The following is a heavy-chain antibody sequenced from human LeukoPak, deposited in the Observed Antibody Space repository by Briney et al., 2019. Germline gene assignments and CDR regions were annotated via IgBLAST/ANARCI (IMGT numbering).Heavy chain of an antibody. Sequence: GGSLRLSCAASGFTFSSYGMHWVRQAPGKGLEWVSAISGSGGSTYYADPVKGRFTISRDNSKNTLYLQMNSLRAEDTAVYYCAKAPAAGQLNYFDYWGQGTLVTVSS. D-gene: IGHD6-13*01. CDR2: ISGSGGST. CDR1: GFTFSSYG. J-gene: IGHJ4*02. CDR3: AKAPAAGQLNYFDY. V-gene: IGHV3-23*01.